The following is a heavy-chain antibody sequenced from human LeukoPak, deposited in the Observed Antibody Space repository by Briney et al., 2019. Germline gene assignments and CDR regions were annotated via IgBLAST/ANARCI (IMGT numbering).Heavy chain of an antibody. CDR2: ISGSGGST. V-gene: IGHV3-23*01. Sequence: PGGSLRLSCAASGFTFSSYAMSWVRQAPGKGLEWVSAISGSGGSTYYADSVKGRFTISRDNSKNTLYLQMNSLRAEDTAVYYCARGDYDILTGYFPWAFDIWGQGTMVTVSS. D-gene: IGHD3-9*01. CDR1: GFTFSSYA. CDR3: ARGDYDILTGYFPWAFDI. J-gene: IGHJ3*02.